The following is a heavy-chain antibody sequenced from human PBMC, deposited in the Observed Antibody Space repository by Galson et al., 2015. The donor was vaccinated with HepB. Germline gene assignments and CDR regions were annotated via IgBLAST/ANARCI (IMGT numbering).Heavy chain of an antibody. V-gene: IGHV1-18*04. J-gene: IGHJ5*01. CDR1: GYTFSNYD. D-gene: IGHD3-22*01. Sequence: SVKVSCKASGYTFSNYDMTWVRQAPGRGLEWMGWVRPDNGVASYAEKLQDRLTMTTDTATTTAYMELRNLRSDDTAVYYCARDNDSSGNPFDFWGQGTLVTVSS. CDR2: VRPDNGVA. CDR3: ARDNDSSGNPFDF.